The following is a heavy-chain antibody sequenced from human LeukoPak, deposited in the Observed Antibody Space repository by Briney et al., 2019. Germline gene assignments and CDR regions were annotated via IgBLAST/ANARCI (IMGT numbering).Heavy chain of an antibody. J-gene: IGHJ5*02. CDR1: GGSFSGYY. CDR3: ARGGDAFDP. CDR2: INHSGST. V-gene: IGHV4-34*01. D-gene: IGHD3-10*01. Sequence: SATLSLTCAVYGGSFSGYYWSWIRQPPGKGLEWIGEINHSGSTNYNPSLKSRVTISVDTSKNQFSLKLSSVTAADTAVYYCARGGDAFDPWGQGTLVTVSS.